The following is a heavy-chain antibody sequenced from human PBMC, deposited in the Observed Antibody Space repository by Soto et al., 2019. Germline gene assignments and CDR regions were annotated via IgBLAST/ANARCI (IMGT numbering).Heavy chain of an antibody. Sequence: QVQLVQSGAEVKKPGASVKVSCKASGYTFTSYGISWVRQAPGQGLEWMGWISAYNGNTNYAQKLQGRGTMTTDTSTSTAYMELRSLRSDDTAVYYCARERYCSGGSCYSRWFDPWGQGTLVTVSS. D-gene: IGHD2-15*01. V-gene: IGHV1-18*01. CDR1: GYTFTSYG. J-gene: IGHJ5*02. CDR2: ISAYNGNT. CDR3: ARERYCSGGSCYSRWFDP.